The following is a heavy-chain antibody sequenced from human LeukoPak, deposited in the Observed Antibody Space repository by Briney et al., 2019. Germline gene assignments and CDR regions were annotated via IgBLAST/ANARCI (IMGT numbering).Heavy chain of an antibody. Sequence: SETLSLTCTVSGGSISSNSYYWGWIRQPPGKGLEWIGRFYTSGVTNYNPSLKSRVTISVDTSKNQFSLKLSSVTAADTAVYYCARGRAVAASRYYFDYWGQGTLVTVSS. V-gene: IGHV4-39*07. D-gene: IGHD6-13*01. CDR1: GGSISSNSYY. J-gene: IGHJ4*02. CDR2: FYTSGVT. CDR3: ARGRAVAASRYYFDY.